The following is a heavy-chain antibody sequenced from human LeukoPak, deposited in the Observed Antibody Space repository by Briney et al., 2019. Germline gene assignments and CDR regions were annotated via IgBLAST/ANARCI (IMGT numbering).Heavy chain of an antibody. CDR1: GGSISSSTTYY. CDR3: ARSREYFDSSGYYPLVDY. J-gene: IGHJ4*02. V-gene: IGHV4-39*01. D-gene: IGHD3-22*01. CDR2: VYYSGST. Sequence: SETLSLTCTVSGGSISSSTTYYWGWIRQPPGKGLEWIGSVYYSGSTYYNPSLKSRVTISVDTSKNQFSLKLRSVTAADTAVYYRARSREYFDSSGYYPLVDYWGQGTLVTVSS.